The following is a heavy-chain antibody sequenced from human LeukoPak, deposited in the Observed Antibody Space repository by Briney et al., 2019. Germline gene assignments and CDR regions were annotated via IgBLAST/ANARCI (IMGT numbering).Heavy chain of an antibody. V-gene: IGHV4-59*01. CDR2: IYYSGST. D-gene: IGHD3-22*01. CDR1: GGSISSYC. CDR3: ARAVKYYYDSSGYPKWFDP. J-gene: IGHJ5*02. Sequence: PSETLSLTCTVSGGSISSYCWSWIRQPPGKGLEWIGYIYYSGSTNYNPSLKSRVTISVDTSKNQFSLKLSSVTAADTAVYYCARAVKYYYDSSGYPKWFDPWGQGTLVTVSS.